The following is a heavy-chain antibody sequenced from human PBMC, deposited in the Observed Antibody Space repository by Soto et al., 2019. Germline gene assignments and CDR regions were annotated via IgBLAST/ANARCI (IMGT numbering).Heavy chain of an antibody. Sequence: QVHLVQSGAEVKRPGSSVKVSCKASGVTFGNYAISWVRQAPGQGLEWMTGIMPVFGRVHYAKKFQGKLTITADKYTSTAYMALSSLRSENTGVYYCARVSLPGSYGEDVWGQGTTVTVTS. D-gene: IGHD5-18*01. CDR1: GVTFGNYA. CDR3: ARVSLPGSYGEDV. J-gene: IGHJ6*02. CDR2: IMPVFGRV. V-gene: IGHV1-69*06.